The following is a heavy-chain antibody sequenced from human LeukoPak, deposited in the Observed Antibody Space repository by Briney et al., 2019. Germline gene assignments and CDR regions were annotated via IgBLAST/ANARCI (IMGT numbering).Heavy chain of an antibody. V-gene: IGHV4-39*01. CDR3: AIQGGGYYRDDY. CDR2: IYYSGST. J-gene: IGHJ4*02. D-gene: IGHD2-15*01. CDR1: GGSISSSSYY. Sequence: PSETLSLTCTVSGGSISSSSYYWGWIRQPPGKGLEWIGSIYYSGSTYYNPSLKSRVTISVDTSKNQFSLKLSSVTAADTAVYYCAIQGGGYYRDDYWGQGTLVTVSS.